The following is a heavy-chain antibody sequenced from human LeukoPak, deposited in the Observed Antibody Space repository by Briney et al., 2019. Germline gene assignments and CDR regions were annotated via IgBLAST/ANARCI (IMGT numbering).Heavy chain of an antibody. CDR1: GGSISSYY. CDR2: IYTSGST. D-gene: IGHD3-22*01. J-gene: IGHJ5*02. V-gene: IGHV4-4*07. CDR3: ARYAPSGYYDNWFDP. Sequence: SETLSLTCTVSGGSISSYYWSWIRQPAGKGLEWIGRIYTSGSTNYNPSLKSRVTMSVDTSKNQFSLKLSSVTAADTAVYYCARYAPSGYYDNWFDPWGQGTLVTVSS.